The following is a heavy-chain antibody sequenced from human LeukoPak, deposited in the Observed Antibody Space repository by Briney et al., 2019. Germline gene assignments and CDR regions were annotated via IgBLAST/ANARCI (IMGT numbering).Heavy chain of an antibody. D-gene: IGHD3-10*01. Sequence: PGGSLRLSCAASGFTFSSYEMNWVRQAPGKGLEWVSYISSSGSTIYYADSVKGRFTISRDNAKNSLYLQMNSLRAEDTAVYYCARDPSVSYYGSGSYLDYRGQGTLVTVSS. J-gene: IGHJ4*02. V-gene: IGHV3-48*03. CDR3: ARDPSVSYYGSGSYLDY. CDR1: GFTFSSYE. CDR2: ISSSGSTI.